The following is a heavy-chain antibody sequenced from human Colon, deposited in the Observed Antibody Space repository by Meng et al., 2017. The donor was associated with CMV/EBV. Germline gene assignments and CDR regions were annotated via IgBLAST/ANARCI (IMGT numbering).Heavy chain of an antibody. CDR3: ARLVGSDSSGYYYSLGI. J-gene: IGHJ3*02. V-gene: IGHV4-39*01. D-gene: IGHD3-22*01. Sequence: SETLSLTCTVSNGSVSSGSYYWGWIRQPPGKGLEWIGSIYYSGSTYYNPSLKSRVTISVDTSKNQFSLKLSSVTAADTAVYYCARLVGSDSSGYYYSLGIWGQGTMVTVSS. CDR1: NGSVSSGSYY. CDR2: IYYSGST.